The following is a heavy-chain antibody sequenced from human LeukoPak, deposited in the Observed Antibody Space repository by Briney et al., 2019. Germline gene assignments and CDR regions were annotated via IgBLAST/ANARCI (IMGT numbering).Heavy chain of an antibody. CDR2: INHSGST. Sequence: SETLSLTCAVYGGSFSGYYWGWIRQPPGKGLEWIGEINHSGSTNYNPSLKSRVTISVDTSKNQFSLKLSSVTAADTAVYYCARGPYYYGSGSLTTSPDYWGQGTLVTVSS. CDR3: ARGPYYYGSGSLTTSPDY. J-gene: IGHJ4*02. V-gene: IGHV4-34*01. D-gene: IGHD3-10*01. CDR1: GGSFSGYY.